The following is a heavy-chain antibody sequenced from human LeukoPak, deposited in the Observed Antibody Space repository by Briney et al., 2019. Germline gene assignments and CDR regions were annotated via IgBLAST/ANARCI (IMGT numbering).Heavy chain of an antibody. CDR2: INPNNGGT. V-gene: IGHV1-2*06. CDR3: ARGYCSGGTCYLVENWLDP. CDR1: GYTLTAYY. Sequence: GASVKVSCKASGYTLTAYYIYWVRQAPGQGLEWMGRINPNNGGTDYAQNFQGRVTMTRDKSISTAYMELSRLRSDDTAVYYCARGYCSGGTCYLVENWLDPWGQGTLVTVSS. J-gene: IGHJ5*02. D-gene: IGHD2-15*01.